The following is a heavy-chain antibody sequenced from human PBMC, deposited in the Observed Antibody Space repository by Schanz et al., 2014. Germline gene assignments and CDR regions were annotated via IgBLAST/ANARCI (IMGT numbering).Heavy chain of an antibody. J-gene: IGHJ5*02. CDR2: LSEGGGGT. CDR1: GFTLSNYA. D-gene: IGHD3-9*01. V-gene: IGHV3-23*01. CDR3: AKAADWPVTRFDP. Sequence: EMQLLESGGGLAQPGGSLRLSCAASGFTLSNYAMSWVRQAPGKGLEWVSALSEGGGGTHYADSVRGRFTISSDSSKNAQYLQMSSLRADDTAVYYCAKAADWPVTRFDPWGQGTLVTVSS.